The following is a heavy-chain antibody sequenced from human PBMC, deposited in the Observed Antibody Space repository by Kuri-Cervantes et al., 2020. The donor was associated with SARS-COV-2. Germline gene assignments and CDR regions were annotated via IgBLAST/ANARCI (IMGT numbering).Heavy chain of an antibody. Sequence: GGSLRLSCAVYGGSFSGYYWSWIRQPPGKGLEWVSVIYSGGSTYYADSVKGRFTISRDNSKNTLYLQMNSLRAEDTAVYYCARAGYYYDSSGYYYDYWGQGTLVTVSS. D-gene: IGHD3-22*01. CDR1: GGSFSGYY. CDR3: ARAGYYYDSSGYYYDY. CDR2: IYSGGST. V-gene: IGHV3-53*01. J-gene: IGHJ4*02.